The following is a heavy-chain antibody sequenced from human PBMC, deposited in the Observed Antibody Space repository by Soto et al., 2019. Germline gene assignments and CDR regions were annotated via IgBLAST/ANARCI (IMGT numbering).Heavy chain of an antibody. CDR3: ARGVLSALSPPRGYFDY. Sequence: SETLSLTCAVSGDSISSSEYSWIWIRQPPGEGLEWIGYIYQSESAYYNPSLRSRVTISVDTSKNHFSLHLNSVTAADTAVYYCARGVLSALSPPRGYFDYWGQGALVTVSS. V-gene: IGHV4-30-2*01. J-gene: IGHJ4*02. D-gene: IGHD2-21*02. CDR1: GDSISSSEYS. CDR2: IYQSESA.